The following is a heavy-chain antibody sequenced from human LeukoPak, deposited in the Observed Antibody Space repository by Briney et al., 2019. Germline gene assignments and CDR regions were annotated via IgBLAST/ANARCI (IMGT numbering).Heavy chain of an antibody. Sequence: GASVKVSCKASGYTFTSYGISWVRQAPGQGLEWMGWISAYNGNTNYAQKFQGRVTMTRDTSISTAYMELSRLRSDDTAVYYCASGWNYYGSGSYYRGNRNNWFDPWGQGTLVTVSS. CDR1: GYTFTSYG. J-gene: IGHJ5*02. V-gene: IGHV1-18*01. CDR3: ASGWNYYGSGSYYRGNRNNWFDP. D-gene: IGHD3-10*01. CDR2: ISAYNGNT.